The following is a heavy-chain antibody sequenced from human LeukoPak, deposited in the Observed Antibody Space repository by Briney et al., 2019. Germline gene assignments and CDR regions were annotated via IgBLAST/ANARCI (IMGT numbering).Heavy chain of an antibody. CDR2: ISGSGGST. CDR1: GFTFRSYA. Sequence: GGSLRLSCAASGFTFRSYAMSWVGQAPGKGLEWVSGISGSGGSTYYADSVQGRFTISRDNSRNTLYLQMNSLRAEDTAVYFCAKDSSAAVAGGYWFDPWGQGTLVTVSS. V-gene: IGHV3-23*01. D-gene: IGHD6-19*01. CDR3: AKDSSAAVAGGYWFDP. J-gene: IGHJ5*02.